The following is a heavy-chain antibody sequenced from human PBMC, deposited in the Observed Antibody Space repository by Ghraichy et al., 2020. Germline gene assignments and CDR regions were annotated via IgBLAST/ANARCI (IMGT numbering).Heavy chain of an antibody. J-gene: IGHJ4*02. CDR1: GFTFSSYA. D-gene: IGHD7-27*01. V-gene: IGHV3-23*01. CDR2: ISGAGST. Sequence: GSLRLSCAASGFTFSSYAISWVRQAPGKGLEWVSSISGAGSTYYAESVKGRFTISRDNSKNTLFLEMNSLRAEDTAVYYCAKDRTSWGPTFSDYWGQGTLVTVSS. CDR3: AKDRTSWGPTFSDY.